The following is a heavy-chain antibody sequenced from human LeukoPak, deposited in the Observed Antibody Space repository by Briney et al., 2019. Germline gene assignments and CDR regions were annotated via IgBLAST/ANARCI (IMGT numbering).Heavy chain of an antibody. Sequence: GGSLRLSCAASGFTFSGYEMNWVRQAPGKGLEWVSYISSIGGIIYYADSVKGRVTLSRDNAKNSLYLQMNSLRAEDTAVSYCAELGITMIGGVWGKGTTVTIPS. J-gene: IGHJ6*04. CDR1: GFTFSGYE. D-gene: IGHD3-10*02. V-gene: IGHV3-48*03. CDR2: ISSIGGII. CDR3: AELGITMIGGV.